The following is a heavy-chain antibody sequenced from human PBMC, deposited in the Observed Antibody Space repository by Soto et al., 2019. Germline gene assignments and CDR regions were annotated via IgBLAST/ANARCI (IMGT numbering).Heavy chain of an antibody. J-gene: IGHJ4*02. CDR1: GGSVSSGSYY. V-gene: IGHV4-61*01. CDR3: ASILERTWLQYGHWTY. D-gene: IGHD5-18*01. CDR2: IYYNGST. Sequence: VQLQESGPGLVKPSETLSLTCTVSGGSVSSGSYYWSWIRQPPEKGLEWMGYIYYNGSTKYNPSLRSRVTLSLDTSKNQFSLKLNSVTAADAAVYYCASILERTWLQYGHWTYWGQGTLVTVSS.